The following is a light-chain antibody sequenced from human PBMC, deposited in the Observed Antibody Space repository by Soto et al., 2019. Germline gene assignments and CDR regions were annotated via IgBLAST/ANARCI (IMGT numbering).Light chain of an antibody. V-gene: IGKV3-11*01. CDR2: DAS. CDR1: QSVSSY. J-gene: IGKJ1*01. Sequence: EIVLTQSPTTLSLSPGERATLSCRASQSVSSYLAWYQQKPGQAPRLLIYDASNRATGIPARFSGSGSGTDFTLTISSLEPEDFAVYDCQQRSNWPKTFGNGTKVEIK. CDR3: QQRSNWPKT.